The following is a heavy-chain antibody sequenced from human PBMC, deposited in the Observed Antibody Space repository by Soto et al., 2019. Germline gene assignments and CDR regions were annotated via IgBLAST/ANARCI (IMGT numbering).Heavy chain of an antibody. Sequence: SETLSLTCTVSGGSISSYYWSWIRQPPGKGLEWIGYIYYSGSTNYNPSLKSRVTISVDTSKNQFSLKLSSVTAADTAVYYCARDSGSGYQNFDYWGQGTLVTV. CDR1: GGSISSYY. V-gene: IGHV4-59*01. CDR2: IYYSGST. J-gene: IGHJ4*02. CDR3: ARDSGSGYQNFDY. D-gene: IGHD5-12*01.